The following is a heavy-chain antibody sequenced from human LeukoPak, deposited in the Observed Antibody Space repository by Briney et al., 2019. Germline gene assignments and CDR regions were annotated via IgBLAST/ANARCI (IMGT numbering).Heavy chain of an antibody. D-gene: IGHD6-19*01. V-gene: IGHV4-34*01. CDR3: ARASSGWYYYYYYMDV. J-gene: IGHJ6*03. CDR2: INHSGST. Sequence: SETLSLTCAVYGGSFSGYYWSWIRQPPGKWLEWIGEINHSGSTNYNPSLKSRVTISVDTSKNQFSLKLSSVTAADTAVYYCARASSGWYYYYYYMDVWGKGTTVTVSS. CDR1: GGSFSGYY.